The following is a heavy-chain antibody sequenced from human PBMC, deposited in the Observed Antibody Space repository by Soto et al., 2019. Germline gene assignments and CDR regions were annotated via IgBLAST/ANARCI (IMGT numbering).Heavy chain of an antibody. J-gene: IGHJ3*02. Sequence: ASVKVSCKASGYTFTSYGISWVRQAPGQGLEWMGWISAYNGNTNYAQKLQGRVTMTTNTSISTAYMELSSLRSEDTAVYYCARGRGVLRYFDWSQPNDAFDIWGQGTMVTVSS. CDR1: GYTFTSYG. D-gene: IGHD3-9*01. CDR2: ISAYNGNT. CDR3: ARGRGVLRYFDWSQPNDAFDI. V-gene: IGHV1-18*01.